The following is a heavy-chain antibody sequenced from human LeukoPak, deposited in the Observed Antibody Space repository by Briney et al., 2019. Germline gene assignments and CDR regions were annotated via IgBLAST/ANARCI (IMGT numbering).Heavy chain of an antibody. Sequence: PGGSLRLSCAAPGFTFDDYAMHWVRQAPGKGLEWVSGISWNSGTIVYVDSVKGRFTISRDNAKNSLYLQMDSLRPDDTALYYCAKSRGTSHSYFDPWGQGTLVTVSS. D-gene: IGHD5-18*01. CDR3: AKSRGTSHSYFDP. V-gene: IGHV3-9*01. CDR1: GFTFDDYA. J-gene: IGHJ5*02. CDR2: ISWNSGTI.